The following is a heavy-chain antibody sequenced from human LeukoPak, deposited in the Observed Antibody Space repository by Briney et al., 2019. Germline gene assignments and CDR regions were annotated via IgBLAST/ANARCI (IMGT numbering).Heavy chain of an antibody. CDR1: GFTVSSNY. Sequence: GGSLRLSCAASGFTVSSNYMSWVRQAPRKGLEWVANIKQDGSEKYYVDSVKGRFTISRDNAKNSLYLQMNSLRAEDTAVYYCARGPGVVVPAACDYWGQGTLVTVSS. V-gene: IGHV3-7*04. D-gene: IGHD2-2*01. CDR3: ARGPGVVVPAACDY. J-gene: IGHJ4*02. CDR2: IKQDGSEK.